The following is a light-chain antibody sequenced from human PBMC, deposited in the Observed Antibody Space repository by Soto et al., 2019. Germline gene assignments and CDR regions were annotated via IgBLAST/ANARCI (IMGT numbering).Light chain of an antibody. CDR3: LQHFNYPWT. CDR1: QDIRTD. V-gene: IGKV1-6*01. Sequence: AIQMTQSPSSLSASVGDRVTITCRASQDIRTDLGWYQQKPGKAPKLLIYSASGLQTGVPSRFTGAASGTDFTLTISSLQPEDFATYYCLQHFNYPWTFGQGTKVEFK. J-gene: IGKJ1*01. CDR2: SAS.